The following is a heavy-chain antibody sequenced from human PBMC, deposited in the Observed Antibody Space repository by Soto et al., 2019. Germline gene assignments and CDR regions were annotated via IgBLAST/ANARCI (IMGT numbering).Heavy chain of an antibody. J-gene: IGHJ6*02. Sequence: EVQLVESGGGLVQPGGSLRLSCVASGIPVSSNYMTWVRQAPGKGLEWVSVLHSGGDTYYANSVKGRFTISRHDSTNTLFLQMNSLTAEDTAVYYCARDGPYYYASRMDVWGQGTTVTVPS. CDR3: ARDGPYYYASRMDV. CDR1: GIPVSSNY. V-gene: IGHV3-53*04. CDR2: LHSGGDT. D-gene: IGHD3-10*01.